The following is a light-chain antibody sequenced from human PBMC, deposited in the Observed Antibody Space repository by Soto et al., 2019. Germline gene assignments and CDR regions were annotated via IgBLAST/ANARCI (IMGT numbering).Light chain of an antibody. V-gene: IGLV2-14*01. CDR2: EVS. J-gene: IGLJ1*01. CDR3: SLYSISTAYL. CDR1: SSDVGGYDY. Sequence: QSALTQPASVSGSPGQSITISCTGTSSDVGGYDYVSWYQLHPGKAPKLMVFEVSNRPSGVSYRFSGSKSGNTASLTISGLQAEDEADYFCSLYSISTAYLFGTGTKVTV.